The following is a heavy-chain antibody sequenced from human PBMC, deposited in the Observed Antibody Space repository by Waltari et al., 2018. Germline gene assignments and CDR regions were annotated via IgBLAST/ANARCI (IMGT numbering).Heavy chain of an antibody. CDR2: IYYSGRT. J-gene: IGHJ3*02. CDR1: GGSITDHS. V-gene: IGHV4-59*11. D-gene: IGHD1-26*01. Sequence: QVQLQESGPGLVKPSETLSLTCTVSGGSITDHSWSWIRQPPGKGLESIGYIYYSGRTYYNPSLKSRVTISVDTSKNQFSLKLSSVTAADTAVYYCARDDSGSSALNAFDIWGQGTMVTVSS. CDR3: ARDDSGSSALNAFDI.